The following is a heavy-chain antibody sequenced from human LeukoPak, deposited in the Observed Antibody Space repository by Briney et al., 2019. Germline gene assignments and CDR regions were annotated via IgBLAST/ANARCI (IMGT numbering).Heavy chain of an antibody. V-gene: IGHV4-39*01. CDR3: ATQKWELLFDY. CDR1: GGSISSSSYY. CDR2: IYYSGST. Sequence: PSETLSLTCTVSGGSISSSSYYWGWIRQPPGKGREWIGSIYYSGSTYYNPSLKSRVTISVDTSKNQFSLKLSSVTAADTAVYYCATQKWELLFDYWGQGTLVTVSS. J-gene: IGHJ4*02. D-gene: IGHD1-26*01.